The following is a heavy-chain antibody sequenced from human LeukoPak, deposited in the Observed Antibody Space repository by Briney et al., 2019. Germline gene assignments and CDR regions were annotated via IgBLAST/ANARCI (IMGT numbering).Heavy chain of an antibody. CDR2: IIPILGIA. CDR3: ASINSQASG. V-gene: IGHV1-69*04. D-gene: IGHD1-14*01. Sequence: ASVKVSCKASGYTFTSYDINWVRQAPGQGLEWMGRIIPILGIANYAQKFQGRVTITADKSTSTAYMELSSLRSEDTAVYYCASINSQASGWGQGTLVTVSS. CDR1: GYTFTSYD. J-gene: IGHJ4*02.